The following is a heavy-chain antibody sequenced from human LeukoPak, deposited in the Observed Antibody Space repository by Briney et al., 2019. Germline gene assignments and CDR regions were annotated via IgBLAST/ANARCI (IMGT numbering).Heavy chain of an antibody. CDR3: ARGPAAAIDY. CDR1: GFTFSTYS. V-gene: IGHV3-48*02. D-gene: IGHD2-2*01. J-gene: IGHJ4*02. CDR2: IASSTI. Sequence: GGSLRLSCAASGFTFSTYSMNWVRQAPGKGLEWVSYIASSTIYYANSVKGRFTISRDNAKNSLYLQMNSLRDEDTAVYYCARGPAAAIDYWGQGTLVTVSS.